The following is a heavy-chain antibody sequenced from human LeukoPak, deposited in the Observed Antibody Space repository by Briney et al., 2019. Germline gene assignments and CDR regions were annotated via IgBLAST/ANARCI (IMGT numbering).Heavy chain of an antibody. CDR2: ISAYNGNT. J-gene: IGHJ6*02. CDR3: ARDRPLDFYCSGGSCYSDYYYYYGMDV. V-gene: IGHV1-18*01. D-gene: IGHD2-15*01. Sequence: GASVKVSCKASGYTFTSYGISWLRQAPRQGLEWMGWISAYNGNTKYAQKLQGRVTMTTDTSTSTAYMELRSLRSDDTAVYYCARDRPLDFYCSGGSCYSDYYYYYGMDVWGQGTTVTVSS. CDR1: GYTFTSYG.